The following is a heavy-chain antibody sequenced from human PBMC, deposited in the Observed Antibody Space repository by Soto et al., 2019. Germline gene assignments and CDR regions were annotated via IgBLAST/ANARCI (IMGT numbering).Heavy chain of an antibody. V-gene: IGHV3-33*03. D-gene: IGHD4-4*01. CDR3: ARVLYSTSRGHPAP. J-gene: IGHJ4*02. CDR1: GFYFSNYG. CDR2: ISYDGSET. Sequence: QDQVMESGGGVVQPGTSLRLSCLASGFYFSNYGMYWIRQTPGKGLEWVGVISYDGSETYNADSLKGRFTISRDNSKNPLFLQMNSLRVDDSGVYYCARVLYSTSRGHPAPWGQGTLVTVSP.